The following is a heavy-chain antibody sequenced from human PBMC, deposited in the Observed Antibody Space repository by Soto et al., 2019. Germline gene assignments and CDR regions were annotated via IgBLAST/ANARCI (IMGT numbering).Heavy chain of an antibody. J-gene: IGHJ4*02. CDR3: ARYGGGCYAKHYYDRSGQYY. Sequence: PSETLSLTCAVSGGSFSGYYWSWIRQPPGKGQEWIGEINHSGSTNYNPSLKSRVTISVDTSKNQFSLNLSSVTAADTAVYYCARYGGGCYAKHYYDRSGQYYRAQRTLVPGSS. V-gene: IGHV4-34*01. CDR2: INHSGST. D-gene: IGHD3-22*01. CDR1: GGSFSGYY.